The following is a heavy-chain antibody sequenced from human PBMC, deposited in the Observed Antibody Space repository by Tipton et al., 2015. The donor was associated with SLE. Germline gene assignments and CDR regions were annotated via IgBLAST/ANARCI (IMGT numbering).Heavy chain of an antibody. CDR3: ARDLDWNGRGYYYYYMDV. CDR2: FYTSGSP. CDR1: GGSISSDKFY. V-gene: IGHV4-61*02. J-gene: IGHJ6*03. D-gene: IGHD1-1*01. Sequence: TLSLTCTVSGGSISSDKFYWSWIRQPAGKGLEWIGRFYTSGSPNYNPSLKSRVTISVDMSKNQFSLKLSSATAADTAVYYCARDLDWNGRGYYYYYMDVWGKGTTVTVSS.